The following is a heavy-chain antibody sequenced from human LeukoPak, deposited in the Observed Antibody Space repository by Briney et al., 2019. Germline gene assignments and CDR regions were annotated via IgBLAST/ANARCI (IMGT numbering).Heavy chain of an antibody. Sequence: PGGSLRLSCAASGFTFSSYSMNWVRQAPGKGLEWVSSSSSSSSYIYYADSVKGRFTISRDNAKNSLYLQMNSLRAEDTAVYYCATQQWLGSEYFQHWGQGTLVTVSS. V-gene: IGHV3-21*01. J-gene: IGHJ1*01. D-gene: IGHD6-19*01. CDR2: SSSSSSYI. CDR1: GFTFSSYS. CDR3: ATQQWLGSEYFQH.